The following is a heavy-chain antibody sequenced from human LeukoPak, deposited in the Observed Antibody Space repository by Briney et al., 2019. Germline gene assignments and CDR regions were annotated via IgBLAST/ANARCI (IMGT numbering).Heavy chain of an antibody. J-gene: IGHJ5*01. CDR2: IKQDGSEK. CDR3: AREVVEAARINWFDS. Sequence: SGGSLRLSCAASGFTFSSYWMSWVRQAPGKGLEWVANIKQDGSEKYYVDSVKGRFTTSRDNAKNSLYLEMNSLRAEDTAVYFCAREVVEAARINWFDSWGQGTLVTVSS. V-gene: IGHV3-7*01. CDR1: GFTFSSYW. D-gene: IGHD2-15*01.